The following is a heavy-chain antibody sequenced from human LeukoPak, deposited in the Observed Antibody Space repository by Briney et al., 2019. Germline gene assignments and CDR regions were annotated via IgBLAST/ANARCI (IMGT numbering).Heavy chain of an antibody. CDR3: ARSLGMVSNWFDP. Sequence: SETLSLTCTVSGGSISSYYWSWIRQPPGKGLEWIGYISSSGSTNYNPSLKSRVTISVDTSKNQFSLKLSSVTAADTAVYYCARSLGMVSNWFDPWGQGTLVTVSS. CDR2: ISSSGST. V-gene: IGHV4-59*01. J-gene: IGHJ5*02. D-gene: IGHD1-26*01. CDR1: GGSISSYY.